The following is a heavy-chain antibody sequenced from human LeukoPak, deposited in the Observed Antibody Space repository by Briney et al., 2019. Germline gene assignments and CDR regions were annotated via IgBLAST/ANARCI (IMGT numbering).Heavy chain of an antibody. V-gene: IGHV3-7*01. J-gene: IGHJ4*02. Sequence: GGSLRLSCAASGFTFSSYAMSWVRQAPGKGLEWVANIKQDGREKYYVDSVKGRFTISRDNAENSLYLQMNSLRAEDTAVYYCARVEDYDILTGFDYWGQGTLVTVSS. D-gene: IGHD3-9*01. CDR3: ARVEDYDILTGFDY. CDR2: IKQDGREK. CDR1: GFTFSSYA.